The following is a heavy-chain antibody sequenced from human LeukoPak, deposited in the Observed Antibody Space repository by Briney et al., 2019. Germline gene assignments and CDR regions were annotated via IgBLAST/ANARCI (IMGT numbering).Heavy chain of an antibody. Sequence: SETLSLTCTVSGGSISSYYWSWIRQPPGKGLEWIGYIYYSGSTNYNPSLKSRVTISVDTSKNQFSLKLSSVTAADTAVYYCARGEGIAAAGTQYYFDYWGQGTLVTVSS. V-gene: IGHV4-59*01. CDR3: ARGEGIAAAGTQYYFDY. CDR1: GGSISSYY. D-gene: IGHD6-13*01. J-gene: IGHJ4*02. CDR2: IYYSGST.